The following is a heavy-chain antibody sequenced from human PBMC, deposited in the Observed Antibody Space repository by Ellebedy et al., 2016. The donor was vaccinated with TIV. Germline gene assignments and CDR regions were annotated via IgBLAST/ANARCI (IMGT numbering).Heavy chain of an antibody. Sequence: MPSETLSLTCAVSGGVISNYYGTWIRQSPETGLEWIGYIYHSGSNGSNPSLKSRVTISVDTPKNQFSLKLNSVTAADTAVYYCARGAPFPYYFDSWGQGLLVTVSS. CDR3: ARGAPFPYYFDS. CDR2: IYHSGSN. V-gene: IGHV4-59*01. CDR1: GGVISNYY. J-gene: IGHJ4*02.